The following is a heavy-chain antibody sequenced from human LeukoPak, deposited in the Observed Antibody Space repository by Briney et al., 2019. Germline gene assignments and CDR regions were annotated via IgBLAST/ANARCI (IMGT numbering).Heavy chain of an antibody. CDR3: ARAAYDSGGYTANHDF. CDR1: GFTFSSYA. Sequence: PGRSLRLSCAASGFTFSSYAMHWVRQAPGKGLEYVSVLYDSGDTYYAESVKGRFTISRDNSKNTVYLQMNSLRVEDTAVYYCARAAYDSGGYTANHDFWGQGTLVTVSS. J-gene: IGHJ4*02. V-gene: IGHV3-53*01. CDR2: LYDSGDT. D-gene: IGHD3-22*01.